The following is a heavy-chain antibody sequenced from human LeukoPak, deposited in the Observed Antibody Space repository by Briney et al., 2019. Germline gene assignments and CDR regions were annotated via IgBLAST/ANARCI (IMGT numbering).Heavy chain of an antibody. CDR2: IYYSGST. CDR3: ARARIQLWLRYYYMDV. Sequence: SETLSLTCTVSGGSISSYYWSWLRQPPGKGLEWMGYIYYSGSTNYNPSLKSRVTISVDTSKNLFSLKLSSVTAADTAVYYCARARIQLWLRYYYMDVWGKGTTVTVSS. D-gene: IGHD5-18*01. J-gene: IGHJ6*03. CDR1: GGSISSYY. V-gene: IGHV4-59*12.